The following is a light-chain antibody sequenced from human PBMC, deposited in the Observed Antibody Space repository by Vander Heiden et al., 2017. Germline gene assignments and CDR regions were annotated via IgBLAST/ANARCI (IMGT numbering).Light chain of an antibody. CDR1: ISNIGAGYD. Sequence: SVLTPPPSVSGAPAQRVTISCTGNISNIGAGYDVHWYQQLQGRAPTLLIFRDTNRPSGVPDRFSGSKSGTSASLAITGLQAEDEADYYCQSFDSRLSGYVFGSGTKVTVL. J-gene: IGLJ1*01. V-gene: IGLV1-40*01. CDR2: RDT. CDR3: QSFDSRLSGYV.